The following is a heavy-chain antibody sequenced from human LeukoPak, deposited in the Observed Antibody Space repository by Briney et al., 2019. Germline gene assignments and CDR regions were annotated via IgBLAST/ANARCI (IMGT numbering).Heavy chain of an antibody. D-gene: IGHD3-16*01. CDR2: ISSSSSYI. V-gene: IGHV3-21*01. Sequence: GGSLRLSCAASAFTFSSYSMNWVRQAPGKGLEWVSSISSSSSYIYYADSVKGRFTISRDNAKNSLYLQMNSLRAEDTAVYYCARDYGAFGGVRPYYFDYWGQGTLVTVSS. CDR1: AFTFSSYS. CDR3: ARDYGAFGGVRPYYFDY. J-gene: IGHJ4*02.